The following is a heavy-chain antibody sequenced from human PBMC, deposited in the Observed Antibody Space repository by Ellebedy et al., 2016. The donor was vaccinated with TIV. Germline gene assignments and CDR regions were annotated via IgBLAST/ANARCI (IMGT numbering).Heavy chain of an antibody. D-gene: IGHD1-26*01. CDR3: GRGRGGTQTDY. V-gene: IGHV4-59*01. CDR1: GGSINNYY. CDR2: IFYSGST. J-gene: IGHJ4*02. Sequence: GSLRLSCTVSGGSINNYYWSWVRQPPGKGLEWIGYIFYSGSTTYNPSLRSRVTISVDTSKNQFSLKLASVTAADTAVYYGGRGRGGTQTDYWGQGTLVTVSS.